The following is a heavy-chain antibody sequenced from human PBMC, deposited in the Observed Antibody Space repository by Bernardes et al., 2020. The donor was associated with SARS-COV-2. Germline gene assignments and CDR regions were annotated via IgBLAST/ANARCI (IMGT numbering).Heavy chain of an antibody. Sequence: LFPPCTVSGGSLASDGSSWRWLRQTPGQGLEWIGYIHHRGGTYYNPSLETRLTLSILKSQRQISLKLTSVTAADTAVYFCARGAAAFDIWGQGTVVTISS. CDR3: ARGAAAFDI. J-gene: IGHJ3*02. CDR1: GGSLASDGSS. CDR2: IHHRGGT. V-gene: IGHV4-30-2*01. D-gene: IGHD2-15*01.